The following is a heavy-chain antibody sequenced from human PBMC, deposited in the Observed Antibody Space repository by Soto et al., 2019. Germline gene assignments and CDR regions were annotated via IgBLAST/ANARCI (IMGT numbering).Heavy chain of an antibody. CDR3: ARADGSSPLGYFDY. CDR1: GFTFSSYA. D-gene: IGHD6-13*01. Sequence: QVQLVESGGGVVQPGRSLRLSCAASGFTFSSYAMHWVRQAPGKGLEWVAVISYDGSNKYYADSVKGRFTISRDNSKNTLYLQMNSLRAEDTAVYYCARADGSSPLGYFDYWGQGTLVTVSS. V-gene: IGHV3-30-3*01. CDR2: ISYDGSNK. J-gene: IGHJ4*02.